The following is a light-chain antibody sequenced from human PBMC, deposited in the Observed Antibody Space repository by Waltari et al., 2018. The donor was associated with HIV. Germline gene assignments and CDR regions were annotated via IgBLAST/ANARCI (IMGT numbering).Light chain of an antibody. CDR3: QQYDNLPHT. CDR2: AAS. J-gene: IGKJ2*01. V-gene: IGKV1-33*01. Sequence: DIQMTQSPSSLSASVGDRVTITCQASQDITNCLNWYQQKPGKAPNLLIYAASNLETGVPSRFSGSGSGTDFTLTISSLQPEDVATYFCQQYDNLPHTFGRGTKLEIK. CDR1: QDITNC.